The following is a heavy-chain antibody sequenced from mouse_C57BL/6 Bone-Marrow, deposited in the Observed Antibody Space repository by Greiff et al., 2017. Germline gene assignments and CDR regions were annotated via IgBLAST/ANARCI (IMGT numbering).Heavy chain of an antibody. CDR1: GYTFTSSW. J-gene: IGHJ3*01. Sequence: QVQLQQPGTELVKPGASVKLSCKASGYTFTSSWMHWVKQRPGQGLEWIGNINPSNGGTNYNEKFKSKDTLTVDQSSSTAYMQLSSLTSEDSAVYYCARGVYGYDRFAYWGQGTLVTVSA. CDR2: INPSNGGT. V-gene: IGHV1-53*01. D-gene: IGHD2-2*01. CDR3: ARGVYGYDRFAY.